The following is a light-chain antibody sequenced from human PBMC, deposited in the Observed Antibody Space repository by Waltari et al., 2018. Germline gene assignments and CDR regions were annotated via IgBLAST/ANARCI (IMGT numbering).Light chain of an antibody. CDR3: QHYVRLPAT. V-gene: IGKV3-20*01. J-gene: IGKJ1*01. Sequence: EIVLPQSPGSLSSSPGERVTLSCRASRSVSRALAWYQQKPGKAPRLLIFGASNRATGIPDRFSGSGSETDFSLTISRLEPEDFAVYYCQHYVRLPATFGRGTKVEIK. CDR1: RSVSRA. CDR2: GAS.